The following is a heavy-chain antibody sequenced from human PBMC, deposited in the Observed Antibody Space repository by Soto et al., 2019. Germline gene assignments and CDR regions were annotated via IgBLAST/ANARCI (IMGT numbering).Heavy chain of an antibody. CDR2: ISGSGGST. CDR1: GFTFSSYA. V-gene: IGHV3-23*01. D-gene: IGHD2-15*01. CDR3: AKDPGILGYCSGGSCYSFFDY. Sequence: GGSLRLSCAASGFTFSSYAMSWVRQAPGKGLEWVSAISGSGGSTYYADSVKGRFTISRDNSKNTLYLQMNSLRAEDTAVYYCAKDPGILGYCSGGSCYSFFDYWGQGTLVTVSS. J-gene: IGHJ4*02.